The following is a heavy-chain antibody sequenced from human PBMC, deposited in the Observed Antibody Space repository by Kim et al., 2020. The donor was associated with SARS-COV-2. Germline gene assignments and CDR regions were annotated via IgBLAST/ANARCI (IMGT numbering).Heavy chain of an antibody. CDR1: GFTFSNYV. D-gene: IGHD3-16*01. V-gene: IGHV3-23*01. J-gene: IGHJ5*02. Sequence: GGSLRLSCAASGFTFSNYVMTWVRQAPGTGLEWVSSLSGSGVSRYYRDSVKGRFTISRDNSKNMVYLQMNSLRAEDTAIYYCVKDLRITSGGLMDSVFGSWGQGTLVTVSS. CDR2: LSGSGVSR. CDR3: VKDLRITSGGLMDSVFGS.